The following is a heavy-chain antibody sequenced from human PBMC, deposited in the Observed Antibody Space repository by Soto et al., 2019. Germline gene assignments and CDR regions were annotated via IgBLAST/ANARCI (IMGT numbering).Heavy chain of an antibody. CDR2: IIPIFGTA. J-gene: IGHJ4*02. Sequence: SVKVSCKASVGTFSNYSISGVQQAPGQGLEWMGGIIPIFGTANYAQKFQGRVTITADESTSTAYMELSSLRSEDTAVYYCARDGLSGYYDSSGYYYSDYWGQGTLVTVSS. CDR3: ARDGLSGYYDSSGYYYSDY. V-gene: IGHV1-69*13. D-gene: IGHD3-22*01. CDR1: VGTFSNYS.